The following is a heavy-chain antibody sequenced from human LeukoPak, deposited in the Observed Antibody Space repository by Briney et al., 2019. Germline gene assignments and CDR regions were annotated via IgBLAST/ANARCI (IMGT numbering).Heavy chain of an antibody. CDR1: GYTFTGYY. Sequence: ASVKVSCKASGYTFTGYYMHWVQQAPGQGLEWMGRINPNSGGTNYAQKFQGRVTMTRDTSISTAYMELSRLRSDDTAVYYCARDFTAMVTTDGYWGQGTLVTVSS. J-gene: IGHJ4*02. V-gene: IGHV1-2*06. CDR2: INPNSGGT. D-gene: IGHD5-18*01. CDR3: ARDFTAMVTTDGY.